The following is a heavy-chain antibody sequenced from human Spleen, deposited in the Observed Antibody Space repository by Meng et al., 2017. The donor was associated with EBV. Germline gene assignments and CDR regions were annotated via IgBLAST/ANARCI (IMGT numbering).Heavy chain of an antibody. CDR1: AGSVIRDNYY. V-gene: IGHV4-61*01. CDR2: VYGARSP. CDR3: ARDSGVRGE. D-gene: IGHD2-15*01. Sequence: QMQLRESGPGLVKPLEPLSLTCTVSAGSVIRDNYYWSWIRQPPGKGLEYIGYVYGARSPNYNPSLKSRVTISMDTSKIQVSLKLTSVTAADTAVYYCARDSGVRGEWGQGTLVTVSS. J-gene: IGHJ4*02.